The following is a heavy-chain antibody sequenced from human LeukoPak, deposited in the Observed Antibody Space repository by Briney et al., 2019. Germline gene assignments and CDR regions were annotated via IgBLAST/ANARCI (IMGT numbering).Heavy chain of an antibody. J-gene: IGHJ4*02. CDR3: ARDPGDYVWGSYRPTYYFDY. Sequence: PGGSLRLSCAASGFAFSSYAMHWVRQAPGKGLEWVAVISYDGSNKYYADSVKGRFTISRDNSKNTLYLQMNSLRAEDTAVYYCARDPGDYVWGSYRPTYYFDYWRQGTLVTVSS. D-gene: IGHD3-16*02. CDR1: GFAFSSYA. CDR2: ISYDGSNK. V-gene: IGHV3-30*04.